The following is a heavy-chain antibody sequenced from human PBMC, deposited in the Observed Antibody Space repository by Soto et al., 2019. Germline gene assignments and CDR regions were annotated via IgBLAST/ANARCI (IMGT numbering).Heavy chain of an antibody. V-gene: IGHV3-7*05. Sequence: GGSLRLSCAASGFTFSSYWMSWVRQAPGKGLEWVANIKQDGSEKYYVDSVKGRFTISRDNAKNSLYLQMNSLRAEDTAVYYCAGDRYQGVIWGPYYYYGMDVWGQGTTVTVSS. CDR1: GFTFSSYW. J-gene: IGHJ6*02. CDR2: IKQDGSEK. D-gene: IGHD3-10*01. CDR3: AGDRYQGVIWGPYYYYGMDV.